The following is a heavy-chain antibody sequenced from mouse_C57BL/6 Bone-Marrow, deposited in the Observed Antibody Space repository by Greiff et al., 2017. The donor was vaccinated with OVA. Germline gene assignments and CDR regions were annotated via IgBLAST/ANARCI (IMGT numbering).Heavy chain of an antibody. D-gene: IGHD2-4*01. Sequence: VMLVESGAELVKPGASVKMSCKASGYTFTTYPIEWMKQTHGKSLAWIGNFHPYNDDTKYNENLKGKATLTVDKSSSTVYLELSRLTSEDSAVYYCARRENDYDYDWFACWGKGTLVTVSA. CDR1: GYTFTTYP. V-gene: IGHV1-47*01. CDR3: ARRENDYDYDWFAC. J-gene: IGHJ3*01. CDR2: FHPYNDDT.